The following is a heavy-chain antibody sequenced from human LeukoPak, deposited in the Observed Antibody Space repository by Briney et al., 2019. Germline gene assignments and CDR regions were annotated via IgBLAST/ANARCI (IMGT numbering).Heavy chain of an antibody. V-gene: IGHV3-23*01. CDR1: GFTFSSYG. CDR3: AKDLPSGTRVATAYYFDY. J-gene: IGHJ4*02. D-gene: IGHD5-12*01. Sequence: GGTLRLSCAASGFTFSSYGMSWVRQAPGKGLEWVSAISGSGGSTYYADSVKGRFTISRDNSKNTLYLQMNSLRAEDTAVYYCAKDLPSGTRVATAYYFDYWGQGTLVTVSS. CDR2: ISGSGGST.